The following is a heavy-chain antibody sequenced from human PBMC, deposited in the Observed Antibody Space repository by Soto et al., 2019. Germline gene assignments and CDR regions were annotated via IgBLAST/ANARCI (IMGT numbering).Heavy chain of an antibody. CDR3: AKGSYPLLYYYYGMDV. V-gene: IGHV3-23*01. J-gene: IGHJ6*02. Sequence: GGSLRLSCAASGFTFSSYAMSWVRQAPGKGLEWVSAISGSGGSTYYADSVKGRFTISRDNSKNTLYLQMNSLRAEDTAVYYCAKGSYPLLYYYYGMDVWGQGTTVTVSS. CDR2: ISGSGGST. D-gene: IGHD1-26*01. CDR1: GFTFSSYA.